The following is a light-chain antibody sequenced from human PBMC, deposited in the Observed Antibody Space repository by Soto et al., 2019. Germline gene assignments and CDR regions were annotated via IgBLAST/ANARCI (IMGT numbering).Light chain of an antibody. Sequence: EIVLTQSPGTLSLSPGERATLSCRASQSVSSSYLAWFHQKPGQAPRLLIYGTSSRATGIPDRFSGSGSGTDFTLTISRLEPEDFAVYYCQQYGSSPITFGQGTRLEIK. V-gene: IGKV3-20*01. CDR3: QQYGSSPIT. CDR1: QSVSSSY. CDR2: GTS. J-gene: IGKJ5*01.